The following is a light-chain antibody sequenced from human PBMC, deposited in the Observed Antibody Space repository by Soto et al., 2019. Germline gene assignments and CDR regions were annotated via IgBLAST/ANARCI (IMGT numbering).Light chain of an antibody. V-gene: IGKV3-11*01. Sequence: EIVLTQSPATLSLSPGERATLSCRANESVSSYLAWYQQKPGQAPRLLIYDTSNRATGIPARFSGSGSGTDFTLTISSLEPEEFAVYYCQQRSSWPLSFGGGTKVEIK. CDR3: QQRSSWPLS. CDR1: ESVSSY. J-gene: IGKJ4*01. CDR2: DTS.